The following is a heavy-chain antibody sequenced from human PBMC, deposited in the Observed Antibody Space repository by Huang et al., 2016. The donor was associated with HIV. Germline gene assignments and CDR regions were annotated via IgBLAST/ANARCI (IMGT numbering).Heavy chain of an antibody. CDR2: IYPFESNS. J-gene: IGHJ3*01. Sequence: EVQLVQSGAEVKKPGESLKISCTGSGYSFSIYWIAWVRQMPGKGREWMGIIYPFESNSTHSPSFEGHVSISVDKSINTVYLHWSSLKASDTAIYYCAKGRRAFDVWGQGTWVTVSS. V-gene: IGHV5-51*03. CDR3: AKGRRAFDV. CDR1: GYSFSIYW.